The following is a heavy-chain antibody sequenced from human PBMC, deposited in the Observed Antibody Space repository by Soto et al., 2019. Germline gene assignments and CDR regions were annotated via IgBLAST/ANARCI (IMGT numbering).Heavy chain of an antibody. CDR2: INPNSGGT. D-gene: IGHD3-10*01. CDR1: GYTFTGYY. CDR3: ARDASGDEAPMDY. Sequence: QVQLVQSGAEVKKPGASVKVSCKAYGYTFTGYYMHWVRQAPGQGLEWMGWINPNSGGTNYAQKFQDWVTMTRDTSISTADMELSRLRSDDTAVYYCARDASGDEAPMDYWGQGTLVTVS. V-gene: IGHV1-2*04. J-gene: IGHJ4*02.